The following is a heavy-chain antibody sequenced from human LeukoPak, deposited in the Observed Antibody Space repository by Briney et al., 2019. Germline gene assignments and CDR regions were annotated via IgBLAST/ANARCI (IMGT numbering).Heavy chain of an antibody. V-gene: IGHV1-8*03. CDR3: ARVVIAVAGTSYYYYYYMDV. Sequence: GASVKVSCKASGYTFTSYDINWVRQATGQGLEWVGWMNPNSGNTGYAQKFQGRVTITRNTSISTAYMELSSLRSEDTAVYYCARVVIAVAGTSYYYYYYMDVWGKGTTVTVSS. CDR1: GYTFTSYD. J-gene: IGHJ6*03. D-gene: IGHD6-19*01. CDR2: MNPNSGNT.